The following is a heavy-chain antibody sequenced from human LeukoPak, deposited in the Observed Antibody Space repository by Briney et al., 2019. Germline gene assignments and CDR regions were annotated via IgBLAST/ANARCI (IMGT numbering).Heavy chain of an antibody. D-gene: IGHD6-13*01. J-gene: IGHJ5*02. CDR3: ARLTLGTARAQLVHMRARGYNWFDP. V-gene: IGHV4-34*01. CDR1: GGSFSGYY. CDR2: NNHSGST. Sequence: SETLSLTCAVYGGSFSGYYWSWIRQPPGKRLEWIGENNHSGSTNYNPSLKSRVTISVDTSKNQFSLKLSSVTAADTAVYYCARLTLGTARAQLVHMRARGYNWFDPWGQGTLVTVSS.